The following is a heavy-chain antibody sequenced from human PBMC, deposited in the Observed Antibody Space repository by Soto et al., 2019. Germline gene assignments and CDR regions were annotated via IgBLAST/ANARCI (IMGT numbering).Heavy chain of an antibody. CDR3: ARRLDELLIGATDY. D-gene: IGHD1-26*01. CDR1: GASVSSTYW. J-gene: IGHJ4*02. Sequence: PSETLSLTCAVSGASVSSTYWWSWVRQPPGKGPEWIGEINHRGSANYNPSLKSRVTISVDISKSQFSLRLTSVTAADTAVYYCARRLDELLIGATDYWGQGTLVTVSS. CDR2: INHRGSA. V-gene: IGHV4-4*02.